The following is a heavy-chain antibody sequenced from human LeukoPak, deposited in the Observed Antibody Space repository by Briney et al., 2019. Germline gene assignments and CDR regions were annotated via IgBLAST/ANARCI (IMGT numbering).Heavy chain of an antibody. CDR3: ARQRGGITMSPWGWFDP. J-gene: IGHJ5*02. CDR2: LYPGDSDT. Sequence: GESLKISCKSSGYSFTSYWIAWVRQMPGKGLEWMGILYPGDSDTRYSPSFQGQVTISADRSITTAYLQWSSLKASDTAMYYCARQRGGITMSPWGWFDPWGQGTLVTVSS. D-gene: IGHD3-22*01. CDR1: GYSFTSYW. V-gene: IGHV5-51*01.